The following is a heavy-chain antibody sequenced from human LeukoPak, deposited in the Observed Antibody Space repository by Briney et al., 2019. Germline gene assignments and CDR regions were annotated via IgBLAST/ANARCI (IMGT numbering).Heavy chain of an antibody. CDR3: AKDVGNYYDTSGQYLMRSCMDV. V-gene: IGHV3-30*18. Sequence: GGSLRLSCAASGFTFSSYGMHWVRQAPGKGLEWVAVIAYDAGDRYHGDSVKGRFTISRDNSKNTLYLQMNSLIPEDTAVYYCAKDVGNYYDTSGQYLMRSCMDVWGKGTTVTVYS. D-gene: IGHD3-22*01. J-gene: IGHJ6*03. CDR2: IAYDAGDR. CDR1: GFTFSSYG.